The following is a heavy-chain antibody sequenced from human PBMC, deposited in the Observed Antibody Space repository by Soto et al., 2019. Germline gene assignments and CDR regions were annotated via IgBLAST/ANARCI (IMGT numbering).Heavy chain of an antibody. CDR1: GFTFSSYE. V-gene: IGHV3-48*03. CDR3: TRVRDSNDY. CDR2: IRSSGRSI. J-gene: IGHJ4*02. Sequence: GGSLRLSCVGSGFTFSSYEMNWVRQAPGKGLEWVSNIRSSGRSINYADSVKGRFTISRDNAKNSLYLQMNSLRAEDTAVYYRTRVRDSNDYWGQGTLVTVSS. D-gene: IGHD3-22*01.